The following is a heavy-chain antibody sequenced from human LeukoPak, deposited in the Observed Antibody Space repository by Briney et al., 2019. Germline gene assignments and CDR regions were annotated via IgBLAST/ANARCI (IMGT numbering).Heavy chain of an antibody. Sequence: SETLSLTCIVSGYSIISDYFWGWVRQPPGKGPEWIGSIFHSGSVFYNPSLRSRVTLSIEPSKNRFSLELTSVTAADTAIYYCARVVASTSIDSWGQGTLVTVPS. D-gene: IGHD2-15*01. V-gene: IGHV4-38-2*02. CDR2: IFHSGSV. CDR3: ARVVASTSIDS. J-gene: IGHJ4*02. CDR1: GYSIISDYF.